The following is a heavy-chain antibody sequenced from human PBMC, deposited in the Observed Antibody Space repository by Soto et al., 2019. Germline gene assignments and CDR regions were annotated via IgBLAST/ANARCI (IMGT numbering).Heavy chain of an antibody. CDR2: MNPNSGNT. D-gene: IGHD2-15*01. Sequence: GASVKVSGKASGYTFTSYDINWVRQATGQGLEWMGWMNPNSGNTGYAQKFQGRVTMTRNTSISTAYMELSSLRSEDTAVYYCARGDCVGGSCYRYYGMDVWGQGTTVTVSS. CDR3: ARGDCVGGSCYRYYGMDV. CDR1: GYTFTSYD. J-gene: IGHJ6*02. V-gene: IGHV1-8*01.